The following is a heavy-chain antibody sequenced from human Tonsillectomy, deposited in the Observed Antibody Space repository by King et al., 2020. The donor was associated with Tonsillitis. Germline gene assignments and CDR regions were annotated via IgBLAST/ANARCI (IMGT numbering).Heavy chain of an antibody. D-gene: IGHD1-26*01. J-gene: IGHJ4*02. CDR1: GFTFSSYS. Sequence: VQLVESGGGLVKPGGSLRLSCAASGFTFSSYSMNWVRQAPGKGLEWVSSISSSSSYIYYADSVKGRLTISRDNAKNQLYLQMNSLRAEDTAVYYCARDSGSYYPQYYFDYWGQGTLVTVSS. V-gene: IGHV3-21*01. CDR2: ISSSSSYI. CDR3: ARDSGSYYPQYYFDY.